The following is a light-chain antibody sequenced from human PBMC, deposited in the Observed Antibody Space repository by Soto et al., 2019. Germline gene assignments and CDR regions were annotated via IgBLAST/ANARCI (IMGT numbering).Light chain of an antibody. J-gene: IGKJ1*01. CDR1: RSISSY. Sequence: DIQMTQSPSSLSASVGDRVTITCRASRSISSYLNWYQQKPGKAPKLLIYAASSLQSGVPSRFSGSGSGTDFTLTISSLQPEDFATYYCQQSYSNPRTFGQGTKVDIK. CDR3: QQSYSNPRT. V-gene: IGKV1-39*01. CDR2: AAS.